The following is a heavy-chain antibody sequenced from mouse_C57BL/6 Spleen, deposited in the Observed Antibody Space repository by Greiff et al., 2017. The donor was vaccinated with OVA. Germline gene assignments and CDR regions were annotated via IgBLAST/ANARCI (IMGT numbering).Heavy chain of an antibody. D-gene: IGHD6-1*01. Sequence: EVKLVESGPGLVKPSQSLSLTCSVSGYSFTSCYFWYLIRQLPGNLLEWMGFISYDGSNNYNPSLKNRISITHDTSKNKFFLKLNAVTTEDTATYYCARGETLFAYWGQGTLVTVSA. CDR1: GYSFTSCYF. J-gene: IGHJ3*01. CDR2: ISYDGSN. CDR3: ARGETLFAY. V-gene: IGHV3-6*01.